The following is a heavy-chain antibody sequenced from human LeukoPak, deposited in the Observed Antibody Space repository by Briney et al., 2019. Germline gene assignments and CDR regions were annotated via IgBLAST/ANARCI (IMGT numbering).Heavy chain of an antibody. D-gene: IGHD3-22*01. J-gene: IGHJ4*02. Sequence: SETLSLTCTVSGGSISSYYWSWIRQPPGKGLEWIGYIYYSGSTNYNPSLKSRVTISVDTSKNQFSLKLTSVPAADTAVYYCARGYHDFSGYWLSYFDYWGQGTLVTVSS. CDR3: ARGYHDFSGYWLSYFDY. V-gene: IGHV4-59*01. CDR1: GGSISSYY. CDR2: IYYSGST.